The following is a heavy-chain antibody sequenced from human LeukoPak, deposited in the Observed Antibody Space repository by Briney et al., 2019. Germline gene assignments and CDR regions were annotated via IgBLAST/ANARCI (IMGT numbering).Heavy chain of an antibody. Sequence: AAVKVSRKASRFDFINYVISGVRPAPGQGGEWVGWRSIYNGNTDYKPQGRVTITTNTSTSTAYMEVRSLRSDDRAVYYCARAGPFPSGSSSREYYLDCWRQGTLV. V-gene: IGHV1-18*01. CDR1: RFDFINYV. J-gene: IGHJ4*02. CDR3: ARAGPFPSGSSSREYYLDC. CDR2: RSIYNGNT. D-gene: IGHD6-6*01.